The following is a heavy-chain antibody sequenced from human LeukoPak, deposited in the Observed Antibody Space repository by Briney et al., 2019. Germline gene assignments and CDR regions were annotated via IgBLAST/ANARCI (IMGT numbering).Heavy chain of an antibody. V-gene: IGHV3-9*01. CDR3: AAGYSSSWYDSLFDY. J-gene: IGHJ4*02. Sequence: GGSLRLSCAASGLTFDDYAMHWVRQAPGKGLEWVSGISWNSGSIGYADSVKGRFTISRDNAKNSLYLQMNSLRAEDTALYYCAAGYSSSWYDSLFDYWGQGTLVTVSS. CDR2: ISWNSGSI. D-gene: IGHD6-13*01. CDR1: GLTFDDYA.